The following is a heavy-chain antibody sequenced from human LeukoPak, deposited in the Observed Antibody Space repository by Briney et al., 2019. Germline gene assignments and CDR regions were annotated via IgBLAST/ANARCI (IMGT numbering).Heavy chain of an antibody. D-gene: IGHD6-19*01. CDR2: IDYSGNT. CDR3: ARQWLVYNWFDP. Sequence: SETLSLTCSVSGGSISSYYWSWIRQPPGKGLEWIGYIDYSGNTNYNPSLKSRVTISVDTSKNQFSLKLSSVTAADTAVYYCARQWLVYNWFDPWGQGTLVTVSS. V-gene: IGHV4-59*01. J-gene: IGHJ5*02. CDR1: GGSISSYY.